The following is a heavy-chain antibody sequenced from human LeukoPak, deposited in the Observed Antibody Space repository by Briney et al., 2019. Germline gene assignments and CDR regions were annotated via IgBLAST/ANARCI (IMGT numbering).Heavy chain of an antibody. V-gene: IGHV1-69*01. D-gene: IGHD2-15*01. J-gene: IGHJ3*02. CDR2: IIPIFGTA. CDR1: GGTFSSYA. Sequence: GASVKVSCKASGGTFSSYAISWVRQAPGQGLEWMGGIIPIFGTANYAQKFQGRVTITADESTSTAYMELSSLRSEDTAVYYCARAREQGTFGYCYGCSCYSHAFENWGQGKNVNGSS. CDR3: ARAREQGTFGYCYGCSCYSHAFEN.